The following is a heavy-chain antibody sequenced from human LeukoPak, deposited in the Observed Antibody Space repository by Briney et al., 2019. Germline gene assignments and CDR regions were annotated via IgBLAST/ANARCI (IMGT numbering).Heavy chain of an antibody. D-gene: IGHD3-10*01. CDR1: GFTFSGFA. J-gene: IGHJ4*02. CDR3: TIITMVRGAYFDY. Sequence: PGGSLRLSCAASGFTFSGFAMHWVRQASGKGLEWVARIRSKANSYATAYAASVKGRFTISRDDSKNTAYLQMNSLKTEDTAVYYCTIITMVRGAYFDYWGQGTLVTVSS. CDR2: IRSKANSYAT. V-gene: IGHV3-73*01.